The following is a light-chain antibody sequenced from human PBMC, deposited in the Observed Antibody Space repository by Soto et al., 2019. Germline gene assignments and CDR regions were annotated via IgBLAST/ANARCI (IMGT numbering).Light chain of an antibody. CDR3: QQRSNWPQVLT. V-gene: IGKV3-11*01. Sequence: EIVLTQSPATLSVSPGERATLSCRASQSVSSYLAWYQQTPGQAPRLLIYDASNRATGIPARFSGGVSGKDFTLTINSLEPEEFAGYYCQQRSNWPQVLTFGGGTKVDI. J-gene: IGKJ4*01. CDR1: QSVSSY. CDR2: DAS.